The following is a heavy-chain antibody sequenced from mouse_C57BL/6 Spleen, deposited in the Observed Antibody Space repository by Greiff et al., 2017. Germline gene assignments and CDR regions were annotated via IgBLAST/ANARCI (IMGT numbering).Heavy chain of an antibody. Sequence: QVQLQQSGAELARPGASVKLSCKASGYTFTSYGISWVKQRTGQGLEWIGEIYPRSGNTYYNEKFKGKATLTAVKSSSTAYMELRSLTSADSAVDVCSRGGYDSPYAMDYWGQGTSVTVSS. CDR3: SRGGYDSPYAMDY. J-gene: IGHJ4*01. CDR2: IYPRSGNT. D-gene: IGHD2-3*01. CDR1: GYTFTSYG. V-gene: IGHV1-81*01.